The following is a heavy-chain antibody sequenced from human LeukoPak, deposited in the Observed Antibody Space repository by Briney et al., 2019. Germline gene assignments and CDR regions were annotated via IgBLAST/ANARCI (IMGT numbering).Heavy chain of an antibody. V-gene: IGHV1-69*05. CDR2: IIPIFGTA. Sequence: ASVKVSCKASGGTFSSYAISWVRQAPGQGLEWMGRIIPIFGTANYAQKFQGRVTITTDESTSTAYMELSSLRSEDTAVYYCARGSTGYSSGWLYWGQGTLVTVSS. D-gene: IGHD6-19*01. CDR1: GGTFSSYA. CDR3: ARGSTGYSSGWLY. J-gene: IGHJ4*02.